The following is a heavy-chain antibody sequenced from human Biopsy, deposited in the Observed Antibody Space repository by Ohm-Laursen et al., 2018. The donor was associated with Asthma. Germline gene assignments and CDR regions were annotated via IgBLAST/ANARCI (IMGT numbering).Heavy chain of an antibody. D-gene: IGHD2-2*01. CDR2: INHSGST. CDR3: ARAGQCSSTSCYNPGWFDP. CDR1: GGSFSGYY. Sequence: SDTLSLTCAVYGGSFSGYYWSWIRQPPGKGLEWIVEINHSGSTNYNPSLKSRVTISVDTSKNQFSLKLSSVTAADTAVYYCARAGQCSSTSCYNPGWFDPWGQGTLVTVSS. J-gene: IGHJ5*02. V-gene: IGHV4-34*01.